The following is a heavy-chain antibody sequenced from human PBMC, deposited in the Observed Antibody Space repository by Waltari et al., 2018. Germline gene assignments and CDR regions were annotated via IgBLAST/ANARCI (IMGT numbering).Heavy chain of an antibody. CDR1: GGTFSSYA. CDR2: IIPIVGVA. Sequence: QVQLVQSGAEMKKPGSSVKVSCKASGGTFSSYAVSWVRQAPGQGLEWMGGIIPIVGVATCAQKFQDRVTIVADESTSTVYMEVRSLTSEDTAMYYCARVWGSMTTVTTLDHWGQGTLVSVSS. CDR3: ARVWGSMTTVTTLDH. V-gene: IGHV1-69*12. D-gene: IGHD4-17*01. J-gene: IGHJ4*02.